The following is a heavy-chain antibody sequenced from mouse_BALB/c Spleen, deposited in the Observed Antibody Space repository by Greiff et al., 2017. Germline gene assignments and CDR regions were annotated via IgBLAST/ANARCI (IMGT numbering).Heavy chain of an antibody. J-gene: IGHJ4*01. V-gene: IGHV1-54*01. CDR1: GYAFTNYL. D-gene: IGHD4-1*01. CDR2: INPGSGGT. CDR3: ARSNWERDAMDY. Sequence: QVQLKESGAELVRPGTSVKVSCKASGYAFTNYLIEWVKQRPGQGLEWIGVINPGSGGTNYNEKFKGKATLTADKSSSTAYMQLSSLTSDDSAVYFCARSNWERDAMDYWGQGTSVTVSS.